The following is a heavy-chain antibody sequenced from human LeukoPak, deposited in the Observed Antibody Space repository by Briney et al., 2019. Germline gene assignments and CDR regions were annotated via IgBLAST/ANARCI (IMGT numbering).Heavy chain of an antibody. D-gene: IGHD3-3*01. CDR3: ASIDYDFWSGYGYFFDY. CDR2: INPNSGGT. CDR1: GYTFTGYY. Sequence: GASVKVSCKASGYTFTGYYMHWVRQAPGQGLEWMGWINPNSGGTDYAQKFQGRVTTTRDTSISTVYMELSRLRSDDTAVYYCASIDYDFWSGYGYFFDYWGQGTLVTVSS. J-gene: IGHJ4*02. V-gene: IGHV1-2*02.